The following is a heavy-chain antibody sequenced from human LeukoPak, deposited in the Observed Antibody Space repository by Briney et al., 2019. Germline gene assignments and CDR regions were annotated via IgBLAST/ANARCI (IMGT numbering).Heavy chain of an antibody. J-gene: IGHJ6*03. Sequence: PSETLSLTCAVYGGSFSGYYWSWIRQPPGKGLEWIGEINHSGSTNYNPSLKSRVTISVDTSKYQFSLKLSSVTAADTAVYYCARVLKLGYCSGGSCYGRYYYYYYMDVWGKGTTVTVSS. CDR2: INHSGST. CDR3: ARVLKLGYCSGGSCYGRYYYYYYMDV. CDR1: GGSFSGYY. V-gene: IGHV4-34*01. D-gene: IGHD2-15*01.